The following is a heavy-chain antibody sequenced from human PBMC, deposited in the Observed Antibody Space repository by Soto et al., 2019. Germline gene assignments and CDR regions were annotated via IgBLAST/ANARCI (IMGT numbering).Heavy chain of an antibody. V-gene: IGHV3-23*01. CDR2: ISGSGGST. CDR1: GFTFSGYA. D-gene: IGHD2-2*01. Sequence: EVQLLESGGGLVQPGGSLRLSCAASGFTFSGYAMSWVRQAPGKGLEWVSAISGSGGSTYYADSVKGRFTISRDNSKNTLYLQMNSLRAEDTAVYYCAKDPALVPAARGKYYYGMEVWGQGTKVTVSS. CDR3: AKDPALVPAARGKYYYGMEV. J-gene: IGHJ6*02.